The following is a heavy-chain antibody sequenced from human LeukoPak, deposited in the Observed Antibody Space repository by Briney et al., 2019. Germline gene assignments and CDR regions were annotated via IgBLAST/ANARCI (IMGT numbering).Heavy chain of an antibody. J-gene: IGHJ3*02. CDR3: AKLRERLRSAFDI. CDR1: GFTFNNYA. V-gene: IGHV3-23*01. D-gene: IGHD3-16*01. CDR2: ISGSGGST. Sequence: GGSLRLSCAASGFTFNNYAMSWVRQAPGKGLEWVSTISGSGGSTYYADSVKGRFTISRDNSMNTLFLQMNSLRAEDTAIYYCAKLRERLRSAFDIWGQGTLVTVSS.